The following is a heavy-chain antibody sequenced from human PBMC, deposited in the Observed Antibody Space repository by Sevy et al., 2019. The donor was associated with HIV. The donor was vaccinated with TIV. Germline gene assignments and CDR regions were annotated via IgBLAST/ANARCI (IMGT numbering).Heavy chain of an antibody. CDR1: GFTFSNAW. CDR3: NTDSNKRGLSALLDY. Sequence: GGSLRLSCAASGFTFSNAWMSWVRQAPGKGLEWVGRIKIKTDGGTTDYAAPVKGRFTMSRDNSKNTLYLQMNSLKTADNAIYYCNTDSNKRGLSALLDYWGQGTLVTVSS. CDR2: IKIKTDGGTT. D-gene: IGHD3-10*01. J-gene: IGHJ4*02. V-gene: IGHV3-15*01.